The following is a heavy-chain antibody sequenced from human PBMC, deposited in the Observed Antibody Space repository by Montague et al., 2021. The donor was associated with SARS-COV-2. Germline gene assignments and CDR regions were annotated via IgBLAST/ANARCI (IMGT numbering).Heavy chain of an antibody. V-gene: IGHV4-59*08. CDR1: GVSISGYY. CDR2: IYYSGST. CDR3: ARLLRSCTNGVCRTYYYAMDV. Sequence: SETLSLTCTVSGVSISGYYWSWIRQPPGKGLEWIGYIYYSGSTKYNPFLESRVTVSVDRSKNQVSLKLSSVTAADTAVYYCARLLRSCTNGVCRTYYYAMDVWGQGTTVTVSS. D-gene: IGHD2-8*01. J-gene: IGHJ6*02.